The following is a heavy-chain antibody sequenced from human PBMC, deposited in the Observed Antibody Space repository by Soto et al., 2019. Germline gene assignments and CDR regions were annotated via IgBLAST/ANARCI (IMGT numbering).Heavy chain of an antibody. J-gene: IGHJ4*02. CDR3: ARVDYDYIWGSYRPMAPDY. CDR1: GYTFTSYG. Sequence: ASVKVSCKASGYTFTSYGISWARQAPGQGLEWMGWISAYNGNTNYAQKLQGRVTMTTDTSTSTAYMELRSLRSDDTAVYYCARVDYDYIWGSYRPMAPDYWGQGTLVTVSS. CDR2: ISAYNGNT. D-gene: IGHD3-16*02. V-gene: IGHV1-18*01.